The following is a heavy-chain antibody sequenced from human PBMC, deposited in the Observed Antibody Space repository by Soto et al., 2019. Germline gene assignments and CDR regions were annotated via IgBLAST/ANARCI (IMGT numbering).Heavy chain of an antibody. CDR2: IYYSGST. D-gene: IGHD2-2*01. J-gene: IGHJ6*03. V-gene: IGHV4-31*03. CDR1: GGSISSGGYY. CDR3: ARDTPSYYCSSTSCYYYMDV. Sequence: TLSLTCTVSGGSISSGGYYWSWIRQHPGKGLEWIGYIYYSGSTYYNPSLKSRVTISVDTSKNQFSLKLSSVTAADTAVYYCARDTPSYYCSSTSCYYYMDVWGKGTTVTVSS.